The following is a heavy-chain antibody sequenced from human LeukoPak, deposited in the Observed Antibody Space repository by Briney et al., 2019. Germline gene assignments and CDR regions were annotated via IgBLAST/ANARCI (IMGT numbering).Heavy chain of an antibody. CDR3: ARGWHGSSSGGYYLDY. Sequence: SETLSLICAVYGGSFSGYYWSWIRQPPGKGLEWIGEINHSGSTNYNPSLKSRVTISVDTSKNQFSLKLSSVTAADTAVYYCARGWHGSSSGGYYLDYWGQGTLVTVSS. CDR2: INHSGST. V-gene: IGHV4-34*01. D-gene: IGHD6-6*01. CDR1: GGSFSGYY. J-gene: IGHJ4*02.